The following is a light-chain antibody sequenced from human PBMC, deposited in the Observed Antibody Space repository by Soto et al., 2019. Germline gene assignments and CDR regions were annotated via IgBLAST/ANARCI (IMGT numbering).Light chain of an antibody. Sequence: IVLTQSPGTLSLSPGDRATLSCRASQRVSRSYLGWHQQKPGQAPRLLMYGASIRAAGVPDRFSGSGSGTEFTLTISRLEPEDFTVYYCHHYETFGQGTKVEIK. CDR1: QRVSRSY. J-gene: IGKJ1*01. CDR3: HHYET. CDR2: GAS. V-gene: IGKV3-20*01.